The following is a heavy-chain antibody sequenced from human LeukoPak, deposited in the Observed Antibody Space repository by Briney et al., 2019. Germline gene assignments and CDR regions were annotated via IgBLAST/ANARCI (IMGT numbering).Heavy chain of an antibody. J-gene: IGHJ6*02. CDR3: ARGGGLDV. D-gene: IGHD3-16*01. CDR2: INHNGNVN. Sequence: GGSLRLSCAASGFIFRSYVMTWARQAPGKGLEWVASINHNGNVNYYVDSVKGRFTISRDNAKNSLYLQMSNLRAEDTAVYFCARGGGLDVWGQGATVTVSS. V-gene: IGHV3-7*03. CDR1: GFIFRSYV.